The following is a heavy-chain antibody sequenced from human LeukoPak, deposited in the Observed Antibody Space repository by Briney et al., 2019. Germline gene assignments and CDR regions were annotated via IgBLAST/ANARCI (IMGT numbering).Heavy chain of an antibody. Sequence: GGSLRLSCAASGFTFDDYAMHWVRQAPGKGLEWVSLISWDGGGTYFADTVKGRFTISRDNSKNSLYLQMNSLRAEDTALYYCAKDMAAYYYASGNIDYWGQGTLVTVSS. J-gene: IGHJ4*02. CDR1: GFTFDDYA. CDR2: ISWDGGGT. D-gene: IGHD3-10*01. V-gene: IGHV3-43D*03. CDR3: AKDMAAYYYASGNIDY.